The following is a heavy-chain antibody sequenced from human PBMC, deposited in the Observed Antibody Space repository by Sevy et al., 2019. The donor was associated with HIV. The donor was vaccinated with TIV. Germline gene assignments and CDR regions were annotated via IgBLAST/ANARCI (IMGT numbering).Heavy chain of an antibody. V-gene: IGHV3-15*01. J-gene: IGHJ4*02. D-gene: IGHD3-22*01. CDR3: TTANYYDSSGYSFDY. Sequence: GGSLRLSCEASGFTFSDHGMNWVRQAPGKGLEWVGRIKSKTDGGTTDYAAPVKGRFTISRDDSKNTLYLQMNSLKTEDTAVYYCTTANYYDSSGYSFDYWGQGTLVTVSS. CDR2: IKSKTDGGTT. CDR1: GFTFSDHG.